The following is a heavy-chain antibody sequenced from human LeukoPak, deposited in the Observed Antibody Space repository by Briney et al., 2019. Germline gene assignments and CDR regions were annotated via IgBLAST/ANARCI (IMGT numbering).Heavy chain of an antibody. V-gene: IGHV4-31*03. CDR1: GASISSGGFY. J-gene: IGHJ4*02. CDR3: ARRRSPGYFDY. Sequence: SETLSLTCTVSGASISSGGFYWSWIRQHPGKGLEWIGFMFYSGSTFYNPSLKSRLTISVDTSKNRFSLKLSSVTAADTAVYYCARRRSPGYFDYWGQGALVTVSS. CDR2: MFYSGST. D-gene: IGHD1-26*01.